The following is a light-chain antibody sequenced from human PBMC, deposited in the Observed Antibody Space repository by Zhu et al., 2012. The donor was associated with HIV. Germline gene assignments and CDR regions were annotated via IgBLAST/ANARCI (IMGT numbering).Light chain of an antibody. J-gene: IGKJ5*01. CDR2: DAS. CDR1: QRITNW. CDR3: QQLHTYPLT. V-gene: IGKV1-5*01. Sequence: DIQMTQSPSTLSASVGDKVTITCRASQRITNWLAWYQQKPGKAPKLLSYDASTLQSEVPSRFSVSGSGTQFTLTISSLQPEDFATYYCQQLHTYPLTFGQGTRLEIK.